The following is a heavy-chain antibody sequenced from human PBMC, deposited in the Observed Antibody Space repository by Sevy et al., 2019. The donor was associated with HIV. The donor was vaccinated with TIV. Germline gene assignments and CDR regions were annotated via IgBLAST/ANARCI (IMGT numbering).Heavy chain of an antibody. CDR1: GFTFSNAW. V-gene: IGHV3-15*01. Sequence: GGSLRLSCAASGFTFSNAWMSWVRQAPGKGLEWVGRIKSKTDGGTTDYVAPVKGRFTISRDDSKNTLYLQMNSLKTEDTAVYYCTTNTYYYDSRGYPNAFDIWGQGTMVTVSS. D-gene: IGHD3-22*01. CDR3: TTNTYYYDSRGYPNAFDI. J-gene: IGHJ3*02. CDR2: IKSKTDGGTT.